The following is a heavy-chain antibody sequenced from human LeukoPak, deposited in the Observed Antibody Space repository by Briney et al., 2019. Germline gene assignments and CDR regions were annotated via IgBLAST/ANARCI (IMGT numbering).Heavy chain of an antibody. D-gene: IGHD3-22*01. CDR2: VNPNSGGT. V-gene: IGHV1-2*02. CDR3: VRSPYHSNPHFDY. CDR1: GYTFTDYY. Sequence: ASVKVSCKASGYTFTDYYMHWVRQAPGQGPGWLGWVNPNSGGTYYAQKFKGRVTVTRDTSISTAYMELSGLRSDDTAVYYCVRSPYHSNPHFDYWGQGTLVTVSS. J-gene: IGHJ4*02.